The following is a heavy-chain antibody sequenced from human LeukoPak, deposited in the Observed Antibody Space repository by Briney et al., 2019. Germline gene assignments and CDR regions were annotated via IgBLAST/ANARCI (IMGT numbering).Heavy chain of an antibody. J-gene: IGHJ4*02. V-gene: IGHV1-69*05. CDR3: ARDRLWEGGYFDY. CDR2: IIPIFGTA. Sequence: ASVQVSCKASGGTFSSYAISWVRQAPGQGLEWMGRIIPIFGTANYAQKFQGRVTITTDESTSTAYMELSSLRSEDTAVYYCARDRLWEGGYFDYWGQGTLVTVSS. D-gene: IGHD1-26*01. CDR1: GGTFSSYA.